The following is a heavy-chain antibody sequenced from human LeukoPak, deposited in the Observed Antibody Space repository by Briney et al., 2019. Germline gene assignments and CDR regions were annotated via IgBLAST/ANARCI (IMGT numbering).Heavy chain of an antibody. Sequence: SETLSLTCTVSGGSISSYYWSWIRQPLGKGLEWIGYIYHSGSTYYNPSLKSRVTISVDRSKNQFSLKLSSVTAADTAVYYCARVLEYSSSRRYFQHWGQGTLVTVSS. CDR2: IYHSGST. CDR3: ARVLEYSSSRRYFQH. CDR1: GGSISSYY. V-gene: IGHV4-59*12. J-gene: IGHJ1*01. D-gene: IGHD6-6*01.